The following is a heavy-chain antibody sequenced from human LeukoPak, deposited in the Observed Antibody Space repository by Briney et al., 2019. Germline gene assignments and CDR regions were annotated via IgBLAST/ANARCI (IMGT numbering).Heavy chain of an antibody. J-gene: IGHJ1*01. CDR3: ARSTRRDSEIALAEYFQH. Sequence: GGSLRLSCAASGFSFSDYYMSWIRQAPGKGLEWVSYISSSGNTIYYADSVKGRFTISRDNAKNSLYLQMNSLRAEDTAVYYCARSTRRDSEIALAEYFQHWGQGTLVTVSS. D-gene: IGHD1-26*01. CDR2: ISSSGNTI. V-gene: IGHV3-11*01. CDR1: GFSFSDYY.